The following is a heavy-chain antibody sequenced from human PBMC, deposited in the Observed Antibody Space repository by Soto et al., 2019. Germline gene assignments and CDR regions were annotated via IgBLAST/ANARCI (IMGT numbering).Heavy chain of an antibody. D-gene: IGHD5-12*01. V-gene: IGHV4-59*01. CDR3: ASNSLGLVATIVY. J-gene: IGHJ4*02. Sequence: SETLSLTCTVSGGSISSYYWSWIRQPPGKGLEWIGYIYYSGSTNYNPSLKSRVTISVDTSKNQFSLKLSSVTAADTAVYYCASNSLGLVATIVYWGQGTLVTVSS. CDR2: IYYSGST. CDR1: GGSISSYY.